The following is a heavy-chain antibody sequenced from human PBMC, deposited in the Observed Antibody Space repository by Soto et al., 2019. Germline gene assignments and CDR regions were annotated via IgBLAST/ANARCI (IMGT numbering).Heavy chain of an antibody. V-gene: IGHV4-59*08. J-gene: IGHJ5*02. CDR1: GGSISSYD. Sequence: PSETLSLTCTVSGGSISSYDWSWIRQPPGKGLEWIGYIYYSGSTNYNPSLKSRVTISVDTSKNQFSLKLSSVTAADTAVYYCERHITILGVATNWFAPWGQGTLVTVSS. CDR2: IYYSGST. D-gene: IGHD3-3*01. CDR3: ERHITILGVATNWFAP.